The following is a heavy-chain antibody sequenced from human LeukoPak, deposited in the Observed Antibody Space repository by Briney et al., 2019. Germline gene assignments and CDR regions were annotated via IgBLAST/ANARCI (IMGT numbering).Heavy chain of an antibody. CDR1: GYTFTGYY. Sequence: GASVKVSCKASGYTFTGYYMHWVRQAPGQGLEWMGWINPNSGGTNYAQKFQGRVTMTRDTSTSTAYMELSRLRSDDTAVYYCARAGITGTSWFDPWGQGTLVTVSS. V-gene: IGHV1-2*02. D-gene: IGHD1-7*01. J-gene: IGHJ5*02. CDR2: INPNSGGT. CDR3: ARAGITGTSWFDP.